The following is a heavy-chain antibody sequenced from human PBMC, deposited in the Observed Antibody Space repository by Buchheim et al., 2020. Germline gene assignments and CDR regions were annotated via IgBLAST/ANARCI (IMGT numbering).Heavy chain of an antibody. J-gene: IGHJ4*02. CDR2: LFHGGST. D-gene: IGHD1-1*01. CDR3: ARQGHEYDGPTDKSVDY. V-gene: IGHV4-39*01. CDR1: GGSIRGSNYY. Sequence: QLQLHQSGPGLLKPSETLSLTCTVSGGSIRGSNYYWGWIRQPPGKGLEWIASLFHGGSTYYNPSLKSRVSISIATSENQFSLNLSTVTAADTAVYYCARQGHEYDGPTDKSVDYWGQG.